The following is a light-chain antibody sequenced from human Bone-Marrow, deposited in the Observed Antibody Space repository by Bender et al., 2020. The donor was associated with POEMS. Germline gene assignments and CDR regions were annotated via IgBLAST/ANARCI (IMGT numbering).Light chain of an antibody. CDR1: RSNIGAGSD. J-gene: IGLJ2*01. Sequence: QAVLTQPPAVSGAPGQRVTISCTGSRSNIGAGSDVHWYQQLPGTAPKLLIFGNTNRPSGVPDRFSGSKSGTSAFLAITGLRAEDEDDYYCQSYDNSLGIVVFAEGNKLTVL. CDR2: GNT. V-gene: IGLV1-40*01. CDR3: QSYDNSLGIVV.